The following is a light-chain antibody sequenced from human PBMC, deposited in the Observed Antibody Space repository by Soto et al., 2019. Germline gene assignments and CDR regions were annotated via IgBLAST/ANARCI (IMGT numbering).Light chain of an antibody. CDR2: DVT. J-gene: IGLJ2*01. Sequence: QSALTQPASVSGSPGPSITISCTGTSGDVGGYNYVSWYQQRPGKAPKLIIYDVTNRPSGVSNRFSGSKSGNTASLTISGHQAEDGADYYCSSYTTSSTLVFGGGTKVTVL. CDR1: SGDVGGYNY. V-gene: IGLV2-14*01. CDR3: SSYTTSSTLV.